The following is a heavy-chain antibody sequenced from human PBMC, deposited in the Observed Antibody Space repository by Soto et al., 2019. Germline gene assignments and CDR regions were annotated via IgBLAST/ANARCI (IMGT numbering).Heavy chain of an antibody. CDR1: GDSVSSDSAT. V-gene: IGHV6-1*01. CDR2: TYYRSRWYK. J-gene: IGHJ5*02. CDR3: SRRPGTFNP. Sequence: SQTLSLTCAISGDSVSSDSATWNWIRQSPSRGLEWLGRTYYRSRWYKYYAVSVRSRITINPDTSKNQFSLQLNSVTHEDTAVYYWSRRPGTFNPWGQGTLGNLSP.